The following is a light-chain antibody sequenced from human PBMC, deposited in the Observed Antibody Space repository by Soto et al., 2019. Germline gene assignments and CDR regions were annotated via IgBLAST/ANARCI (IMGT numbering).Light chain of an antibody. Sequence: DIQMTQSASSLSASVGDRVTITCRASQDISDWLAWYQQKPGKAPRLLIFAASNLHTEVPSRFSGSGYGTDFSLTINGLQPEDFATYYCQQAKNFPLTFGGGTRWIP. V-gene: IGKV1-12*01. CDR3: QQAKNFPLT. J-gene: IGKJ4*01. CDR2: AAS. CDR1: QDISDW.